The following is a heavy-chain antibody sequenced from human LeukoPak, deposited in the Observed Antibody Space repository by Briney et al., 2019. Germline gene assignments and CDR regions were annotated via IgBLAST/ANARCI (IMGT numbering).Heavy chain of an antibody. J-gene: IGHJ6*02. Sequence: PSETLSLTCTVSGGSISSGSYYWSWIRQPAGKGLEWIGRINTSGSTNYNPSLKSRVTISVDTSKNQFSLKLSSVTAADTAVYYCASIQSYYFGLDVRGQGTTVTVSS. CDR1: GGSISSGSYY. CDR3: ASIQSYYFGLDV. D-gene: IGHD4-11*01. CDR2: INTSGST. V-gene: IGHV4-61*02.